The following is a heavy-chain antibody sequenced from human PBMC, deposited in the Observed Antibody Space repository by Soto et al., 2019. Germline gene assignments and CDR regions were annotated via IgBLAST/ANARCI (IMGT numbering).Heavy chain of an antibody. V-gene: IGHV3-30-3*01. D-gene: IGHD3-16*01. J-gene: IGHJ4*02. CDR3: ARDGGAY. Sequence: QVQLVESGGGVVQPGRYLRLSCAASGFTFSSHAMHWVRGAPGKGLEWMAVRSYDGSNKYYADSVKGRLTISRDNSKNTLYLQMNSLRPEDTALYYCARDGGAYWGQGTLVIVSS. CDR2: RSYDGSNK. CDR1: GFTFSSHA.